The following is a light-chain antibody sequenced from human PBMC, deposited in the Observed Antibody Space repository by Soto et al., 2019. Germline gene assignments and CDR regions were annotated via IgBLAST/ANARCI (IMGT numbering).Light chain of an antibody. CDR2: DAS. CDR3: QQYNNYPRT. Sequence: DIPSTQSPSTLSACIGDRVPITCRASESIRTWLAWYQHKPGKAPKFLIYDASSLESGVPSRFSGSGSGTEFTLTISNLQPDDFATYFCQQYNNYPRTFGQGTKVDI. CDR1: ESIRTW. V-gene: IGKV1-5*01. J-gene: IGKJ1*01.